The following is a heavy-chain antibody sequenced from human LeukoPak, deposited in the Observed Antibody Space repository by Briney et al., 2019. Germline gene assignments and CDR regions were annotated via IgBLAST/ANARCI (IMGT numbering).Heavy chain of an antibody. Sequence: SVKVSCKASGGTFSSYAISWVRQAPGQGLEWMGGIIPIFGTANYAQKFQGRVTITADESTSTAYMELSSLRSEDTAVYYCARGGLGAYCSSTCCYTETYHDAFDIWGQGTMVTVSS. CDR1: GGTFSSYA. CDR3: ARGGLGAYCSSTCCYTETYHDAFDI. V-gene: IGHV1-69*13. CDR2: IIPIFGTA. J-gene: IGHJ3*02. D-gene: IGHD2-2*02.